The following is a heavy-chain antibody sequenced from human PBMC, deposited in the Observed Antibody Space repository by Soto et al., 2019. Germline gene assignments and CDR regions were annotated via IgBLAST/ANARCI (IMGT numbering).Heavy chain of an antibody. V-gene: IGHV4-59*01. CDR3: ARGIAAAGGGYYYYYMDV. CDR1: GGSISSYY. J-gene: IGHJ6*03. CDR2: IYYSGST. Sequence: SQTLSLTCTVSGGSISSYYWSWIRQPPGKGLEWIGYIYYSGSTNYNPSLKSRVTISVDTSKNQFSLKLSSVTAADTAVYYCARGIAAAGGGYYYYYMDVWGKGTTVTVSS. D-gene: IGHD6-13*01.